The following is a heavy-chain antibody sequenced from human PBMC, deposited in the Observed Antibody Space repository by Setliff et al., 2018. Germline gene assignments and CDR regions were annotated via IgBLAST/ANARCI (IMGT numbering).Heavy chain of an antibody. CDR1: GGTFKNYG. V-gene: IGHV1-46*02. D-gene: IGHD6-6*01. J-gene: IGHJ5*02. CDR2: INPSGGLT. Sequence: ASVKVSCKASGGTFKNYGISWVRQAPGQGLEWMGIINPSGGLTRYAQKFQGRVTMTRDTSISTAYMELSRLRSDDTAVYYCAKEGNKYGYSSGWFDPWGQGTLVTVSS. CDR3: AKEGNKYGYSSGWFDP.